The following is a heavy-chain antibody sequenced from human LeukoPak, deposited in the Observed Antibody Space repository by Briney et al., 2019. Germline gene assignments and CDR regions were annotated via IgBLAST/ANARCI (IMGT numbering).Heavy chain of an antibody. V-gene: IGHV1-2*04. D-gene: IGHD2-21*01. Sequence: ASVKVSCKASGYTFTGYYMHWVRQAPGQGLEWMGWINPNSGGTNYAQKFQGWVTMTRDTSISTAYMELSRLRSDDTAVCYCARMGLLSSNYYYYYGMDVWGQGTTVTVSS. CDR1: GYTFTGYY. CDR3: ARMGLLSSNYYYYYGMDV. CDR2: INPNSGGT. J-gene: IGHJ6*02.